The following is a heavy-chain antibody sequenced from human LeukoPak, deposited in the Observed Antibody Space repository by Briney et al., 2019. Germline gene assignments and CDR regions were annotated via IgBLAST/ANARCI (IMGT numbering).Heavy chain of an antibody. Sequence: GGSLRLSCAASGFTFSTYAIHWVRQAPGKGLEWVAVTSYDGGDKYYADSVKGRFTISRDNSKNTASLEMNSLRAEDTAVYYCARGGFFDILTGYYQTQYYYPMDVWGRGTTVTVSS. V-gene: IGHV3-30*04. CDR2: TSYDGGDK. CDR1: GFTFSTYA. D-gene: IGHD3-9*01. CDR3: ARGGFFDILTGYYQTQYYYPMDV. J-gene: IGHJ6*02.